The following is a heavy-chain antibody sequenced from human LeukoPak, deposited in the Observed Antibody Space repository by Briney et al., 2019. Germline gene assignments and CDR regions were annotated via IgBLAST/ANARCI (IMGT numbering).Heavy chain of an antibody. Sequence: ASVKVSCKASGGTFSSYAISWVRQAPRQGLEWMGGIIPIFGTANYAQKFQGRVTITADESTSTAYMELSSLRSEDTAVYYCARDNGYSSSWYDYWGQGTLVTVSS. CDR3: ARDNGYSSSWYDY. V-gene: IGHV1-69*13. D-gene: IGHD6-13*01. J-gene: IGHJ4*02. CDR2: IIPIFGTA. CDR1: GGTFSSYA.